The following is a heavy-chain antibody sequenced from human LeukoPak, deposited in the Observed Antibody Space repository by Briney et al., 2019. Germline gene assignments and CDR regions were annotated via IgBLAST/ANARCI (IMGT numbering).Heavy chain of an antibody. CDR1: GAPISNYY. CDR3: ARDVRRSSSSSNSYYYYMDV. J-gene: IGHJ6*03. CDR2: IYTSGST. D-gene: IGHD6-6*01. Sequence: SETLSLTCTVSGAPISNYYWSWIRQPARRGLEWIGRIYTSGSTNYNPSLKSRVTTSVDTSKNQFSLKLDSVPAADTAVYYCARDVRRSSSSSNSYYYYMDVWGKGTTVTVSS. V-gene: IGHV4-4*07.